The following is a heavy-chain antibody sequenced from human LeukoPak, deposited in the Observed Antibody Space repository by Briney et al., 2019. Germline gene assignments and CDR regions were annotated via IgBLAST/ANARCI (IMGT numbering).Heavy chain of an antibody. D-gene: IGHD2-15*01. CDR1: GFTFSNAW. Sequence: GGSLRLSCAASGFTFSNAWMGWARQAPGKGLEWVSAISGSGGSTYYADSVKGRFTISRDNSKNSVYLQMSSLRAEDTAVYYCAKEIQDEYCSGAQNCLFEYWGQGTLVTVSS. CDR3: AKEIQDEYCSGAQNCLFEY. V-gene: IGHV3-23*01. CDR2: ISGSGGST. J-gene: IGHJ4*02.